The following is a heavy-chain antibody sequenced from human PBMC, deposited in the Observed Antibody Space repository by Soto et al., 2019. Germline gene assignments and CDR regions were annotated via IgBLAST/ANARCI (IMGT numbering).Heavy chain of an antibody. CDR3: AKVGGVGSSWYGTYFDY. Sequence: GASLRLSCAASGFTFSSYSMNWVRQAPGKGLEWVSYISSSSSTIYYADSVKGRFTISRDNSKNTLYLQMNSLRAEDTAVYYCAKVGGVGSSWYGTYFDYWGQGTLVNVSS. V-gene: IGHV3-48*01. D-gene: IGHD6-13*01. CDR1: GFTFSSYS. CDR2: ISSSSSTI. J-gene: IGHJ4*02.